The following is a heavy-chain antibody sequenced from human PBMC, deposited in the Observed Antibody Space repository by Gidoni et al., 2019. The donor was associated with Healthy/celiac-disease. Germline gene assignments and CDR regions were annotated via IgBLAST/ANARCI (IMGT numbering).Heavy chain of an antibody. J-gene: IGHJ6*02. V-gene: IGHV3-33*01. D-gene: IGHD3-10*01. Sequence: QVQLVESGGGVVQPGRSLRLSCAASGFTFRSYGMHWVRQAPGKGLEVVAVIWYDGSNKDYADSVKGRFTISRDNSKNTLYLQMNSLRAEDTAVYYCAREGGYGSGSFSTSPHYYYYGMDVWGQGTTVTVSS. CDR2: IWYDGSNK. CDR1: GFTFRSYG. CDR3: AREGGYGSGSFSTSPHYYYYGMDV.